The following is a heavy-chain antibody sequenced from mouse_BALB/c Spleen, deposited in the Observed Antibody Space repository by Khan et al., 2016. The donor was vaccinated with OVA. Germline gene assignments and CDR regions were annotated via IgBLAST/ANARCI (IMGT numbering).Heavy chain of an antibody. CDR2: ISSVGDYT. D-gene: IGHD4-1*01. CDR1: GFTFSSYG. V-gene: IGHV5-6*01. J-gene: IGHJ3*01. CDR3: ASHLTGSFAY. Sequence: EVQLVESGGDLVKPGGSLKLSCAASGFTFSSYGMSWVRQTPDKRLEWVATISSVGDYTYYPDNVKGRFTISRDNAKNTLYLQMSSLKSEDTARFYCASHLTGSFAYWGQGTLVTVST.